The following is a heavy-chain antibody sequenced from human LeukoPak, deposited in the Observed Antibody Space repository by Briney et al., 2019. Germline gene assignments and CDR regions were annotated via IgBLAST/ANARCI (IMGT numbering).Heavy chain of an antibody. V-gene: IGHV1-69*05. Sequence: SVKVSCKASGGTFSSHAISWVRQAPGQGLEWMGGIIPIFGTANYAQKFQGRVTITTDESTSTAYMELSSLRSEDTAVYYCAREYVGHCGGDCYFDYWGQGTLVAVSS. CDR3: AREYVGHCGGDCYFDY. J-gene: IGHJ4*02. D-gene: IGHD2-21*02. CDR2: IIPIFGTA. CDR1: GGTFSSHA.